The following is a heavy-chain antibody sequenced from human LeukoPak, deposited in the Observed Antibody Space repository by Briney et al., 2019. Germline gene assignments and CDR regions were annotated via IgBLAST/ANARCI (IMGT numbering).Heavy chain of an antibody. Sequence: GGSLRLSCAASGFTFSSYGMHWVRQAPGKGLEWVADIWFDGKNEHFADSVEGRFTISRDNSKNTMYLQINSLGAEDTAVYYCARDRHCANGVCHSPPGMDVWGQGTTVTVSS. CDR2: IWFDGKNE. D-gene: IGHD2-8*01. CDR3: ARDRHCANGVCHSPPGMDV. CDR1: GFTFSSYG. V-gene: IGHV3-33*01. J-gene: IGHJ6*02.